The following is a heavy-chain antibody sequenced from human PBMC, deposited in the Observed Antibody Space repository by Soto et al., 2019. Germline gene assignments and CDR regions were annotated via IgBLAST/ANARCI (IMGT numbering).Heavy chain of an antibody. V-gene: IGHV3-23*01. CDR2: ISGSGGIT. CDR3: AKVLTDNDFWRGIDY. D-gene: IGHD3-3*01. CDR1: GFTFSSYA. J-gene: IGHJ4*02. Sequence: GGSLRLSCVASGFTFSSYAMGWVRQAPGKGLDWVSVISGSGGITYSADSVKGRFTISRDNSKNTLYLQMDSLRVDDTAVFYCAKVLTDNDFWRGIDYWGQGIMVTVSS.